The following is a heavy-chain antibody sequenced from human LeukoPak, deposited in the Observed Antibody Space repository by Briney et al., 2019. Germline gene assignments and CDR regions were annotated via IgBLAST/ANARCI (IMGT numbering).Heavy chain of an antibody. J-gene: IGHJ4*02. CDR3: ARGQDDRSGTFDY. Sequence: SETLSLTCTVSGDSVSSGSYYLSWIRQPPGKGLDWIAYMSPSGTTNYNPSLKSRVTTSVDTSRTQFSLRLSSVTAADTAVYYCARGQDDRSGTFDYWGQGTLVTVSS. CDR1: GDSVSSGSYY. V-gene: IGHV4-61*01. CDR2: MSPSGTT. D-gene: IGHD3-22*01.